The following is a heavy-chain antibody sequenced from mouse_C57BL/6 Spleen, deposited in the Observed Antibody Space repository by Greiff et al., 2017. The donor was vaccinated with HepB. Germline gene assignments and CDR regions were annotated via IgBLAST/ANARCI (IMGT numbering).Heavy chain of an antibody. CDR2: IYPRSGNT. CDR3: EVYGSDYFDY. Sequence: VQRVESGAELARPGASVKLSCKASGYTFTSYGISWVKQRTGQGLEWIGEIYPRSGNTYYNEKFKGKATLTADKSSSTAYMELRSLTSEDSAVYFCEVYGSDYFDYWGQGTTLTVSS. V-gene: IGHV1-81*01. CDR1: GYTFTSYG. D-gene: IGHD1-1*01. J-gene: IGHJ2*01.